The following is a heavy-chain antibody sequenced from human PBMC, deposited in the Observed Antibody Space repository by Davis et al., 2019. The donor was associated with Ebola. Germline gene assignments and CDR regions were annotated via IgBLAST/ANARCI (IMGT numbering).Heavy chain of an antibody. V-gene: IGHV3-23*01. D-gene: IGHD3-10*01. CDR3: AKDATSGFDS. J-gene: IGHJ4*02. CDR1: GFTFSSYA. CDR2: ISNSASST. Sequence: GESLKISCAASGFTFSSYAMNRVRQAPGKGLEWVSAISNSASSTFYADSVKGRFTISRDNSRNTLYLQMNSLRADDTAVYFCAKDATSGFDSWGQGTLVTVSS.